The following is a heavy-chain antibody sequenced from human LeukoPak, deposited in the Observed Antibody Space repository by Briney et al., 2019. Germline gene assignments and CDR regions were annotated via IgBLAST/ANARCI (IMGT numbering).Heavy chain of an antibody. V-gene: IGHV3-33*08. J-gene: IGHJ4*02. CDR3: ARDSSQWLADY. Sequence: GGSLRLSCSASGFTLTWHVMHWVRQAPGKGLEWVAVIWYDGSNKNYADSVKGRFTVSRDNSKNTLYLQMNSLRAEDTAVYYCARDSSQWLADYWGQGTLVTVSS. D-gene: IGHD6-19*01. CDR1: GFTLTWHV. CDR2: IWYDGSNK.